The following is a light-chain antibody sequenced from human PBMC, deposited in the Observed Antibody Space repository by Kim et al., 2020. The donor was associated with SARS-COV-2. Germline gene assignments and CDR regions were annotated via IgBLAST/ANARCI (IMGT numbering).Light chain of an antibody. CDR1: QDIRND. CDR3: LQHNSYPIA. J-gene: IGKJ5*01. V-gene: IGKV1-17*01. Sequence: ASEGDRVTITCRASQDIRNDLGWYQQNPGRAPERLIYGASSLQSGVPSRFSGSGSGTEFTLTISSLQTEDFATYFCLQHNSYPIACGQGTRLEIK. CDR2: GAS.